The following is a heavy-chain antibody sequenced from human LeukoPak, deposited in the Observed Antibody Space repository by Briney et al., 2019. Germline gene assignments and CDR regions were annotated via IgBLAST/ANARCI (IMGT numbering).Heavy chain of an antibody. CDR1: GGSISSYY. Sequence: SETLSLTCTVSGGSISSYYWSWIRQTPGKGLEWIGYIYYSGSTNYNPSLKSRVTISVDTSKNQFSLKLSSVTAADTAVYYCASYSYYYDSSGYFDYWGQGTLVTVSS. CDR3: ASYSYYYDSSGYFDY. V-gene: IGHV4-59*01. CDR2: IYYSGST. D-gene: IGHD3-22*01. J-gene: IGHJ4*02.